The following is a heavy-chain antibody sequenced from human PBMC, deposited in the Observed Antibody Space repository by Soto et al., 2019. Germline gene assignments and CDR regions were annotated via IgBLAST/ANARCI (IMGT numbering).Heavy chain of an antibody. V-gene: IGHV3-30-3*01. Sequence: GGSLRLSCAASGFTFSSYAMHWVRQAPGKGLEWVAVISYDGSNKYYADSVKGRFTISRDNSKNTLYLQMNSLRAEDTAVYYCAREAPIAAAGTSYFDYWGQGTLVTVSS. D-gene: IGHD6-13*01. CDR2: ISYDGSNK. CDR1: GFTFSSYA. J-gene: IGHJ4*02. CDR3: AREAPIAAAGTSYFDY.